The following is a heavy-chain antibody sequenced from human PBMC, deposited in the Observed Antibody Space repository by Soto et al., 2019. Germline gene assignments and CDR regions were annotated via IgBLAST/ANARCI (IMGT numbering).Heavy chain of an antibody. J-gene: IGHJ4*02. V-gene: IGHV3-33*01. CDR3: ARDWAVVEMATKSPEYNFDY. Sequence: QVQLVESGGGVVQPGRSLRLSCAASGFTFSSYGMHWVRQAPGKGLEWVAVIWYDGSNKYYADSVKGRFTISRDNSKNTLYLQMNSLRAEDTAVYYCARDWAVVEMATKSPEYNFDYWGQGTLVTVSS. D-gene: IGHD5-12*01. CDR2: IWYDGSNK. CDR1: GFTFSSYG.